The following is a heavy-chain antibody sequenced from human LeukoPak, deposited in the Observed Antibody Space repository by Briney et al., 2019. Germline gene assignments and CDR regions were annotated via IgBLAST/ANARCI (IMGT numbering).Heavy chain of an antibody. CDR1: GFTVSSNY. CDR2: IYSGGST. CDR3: ARDLAWDAFDI. Sequence: QPGGSLRLSCAASGFTVSSNYMSWVRQAAGKGLEWVSVIYSGGSTYYADSLKGRFTISRDNAKNSLYLQMNSLRAEDTAVYYCARDLAWDAFDIWGQGTMVTVSS. V-gene: IGHV3-66*01. J-gene: IGHJ3*02.